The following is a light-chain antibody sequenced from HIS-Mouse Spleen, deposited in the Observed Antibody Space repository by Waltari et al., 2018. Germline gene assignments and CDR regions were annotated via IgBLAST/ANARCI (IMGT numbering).Light chain of an antibody. CDR3: QSYDSSNHVV. CDR1: SGSIASNY. V-gene: IGLV6-57*02. J-gene: IGLJ2*01. CDR2: EDN. Sequence: NFMLTQPHSVSESPGKTVTISCTGSSGSIASNYVQWYQPRPGRAPTPVIYEDNQRPSGVPDRCSGAIDSSYNSASLTISGLKTEDEADYYCQSYDSSNHVVFGGGTKLTVL.